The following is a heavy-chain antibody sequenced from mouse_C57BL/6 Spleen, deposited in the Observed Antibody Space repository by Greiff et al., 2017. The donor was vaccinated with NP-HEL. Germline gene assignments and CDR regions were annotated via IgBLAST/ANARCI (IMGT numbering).Heavy chain of an antibody. CDR1: GFTFSSYG. V-gene: IGHV5-6*01. CDR3: AREGTGTGDFDY. CDR2: ISSGGSYT. J-gene: IGHJ2*01. Sequence: EVHLVESGGDLVKPGGSLKLSCAASGFTFSSYGMSWVRQTPDKRLEWVATISSGGSYTYYPDSVKGRFTISRDNAKNTLYLQMSSLKSEDTAMCYCAREGTGTGDFDYWGQGTTLTVSS. D-gene: IGHD4-1*01.